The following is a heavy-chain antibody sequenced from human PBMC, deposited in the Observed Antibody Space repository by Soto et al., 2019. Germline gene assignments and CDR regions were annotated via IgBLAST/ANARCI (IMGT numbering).Heavy chain of an antibody. J-gene: IGHJ6*02. CDR3: ARHSGRIVVAEGHYYYCDGMDV. CDR1: GGSMSSYY. Sequence: SETLSLTCTVSGGSMSSYYWSWIRQPPGKGLEWIGYIYYSGSTIYNPSLKSRVTISVDTSKNQFSLKLSSVTAADTAVYYCARHSGRIVVAEGHYYYCDGMDVWTQGTTVTVSS. V-gene: IGHV4-59*08. D-gene: IGHD6-19*01. CDR2: IYYSGST.